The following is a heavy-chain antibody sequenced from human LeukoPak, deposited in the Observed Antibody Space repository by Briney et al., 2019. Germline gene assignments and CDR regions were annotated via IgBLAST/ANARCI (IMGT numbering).Heavy chain of an antibody. J-gene: IGHJ5*02. CDR1: GFTVSSYW. CDR3: ARDSPGWGGYHRFDP. D-gene: IGHD3-3*01. Sequence: GGSLRLSCAASGFTVSSYWMSWVRQAPGKGLEWVANINQDGSEKYYVDSVKGRLTISGDNAKNSLYLQMNSLRAEDTAVYYCARDSPGWGGYHRFDPWGQGTLVTVSS. V-gene: IGHV3-7*01. CDR2: INQDGSEK.